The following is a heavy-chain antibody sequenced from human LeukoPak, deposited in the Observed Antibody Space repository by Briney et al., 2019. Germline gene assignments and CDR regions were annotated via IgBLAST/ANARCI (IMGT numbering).Heavy chain of an antibody. J-gene: IGHJ4*02. Sequence: GGSLRLSCAASGFTFSSYGMHWVRQAPGKGLEWVAVIWYDGSNKYYADSVKGRFTISRDNSKNTLYLQMNSLRAEDTAVYYCARVYYGSGNYYKDWGQGTLVTVSS. CDR2: IWYDGSNK. CDR3: ARVYYGSGNYYKD. D-gene: IGHD3-10*01. V-gene: IGHV3-33*01. CDR1: GFTFSSYG.